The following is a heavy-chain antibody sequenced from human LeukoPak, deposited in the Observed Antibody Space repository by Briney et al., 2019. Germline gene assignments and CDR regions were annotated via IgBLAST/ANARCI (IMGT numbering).Heavy chain of an antibody. CDR3: ARDPRYCGGDCWNYYYYGMDV. CDR1: GYTLTELS. Sequence: ASVKVSCKVSGYTLTELSMHWVRQAPGKGLEWMGGFDPEDGETIYAQKFQGRVTMTEDTFTDTAYIELSSLRSEDTAVYYCARDPRYCGGDCWNYYYYGMDVWGQGTTVTVSS. V-gene: IGHV1-24*01. D-gene: IGHD2-21*02. CDR2: FDPEDGET. J-gene: IGHJ6*02.